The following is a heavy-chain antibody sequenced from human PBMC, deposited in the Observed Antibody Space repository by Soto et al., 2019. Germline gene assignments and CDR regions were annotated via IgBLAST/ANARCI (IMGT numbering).Heavy chain of an antibody. D-gene: IGHD2-21*01. CDR3: GGGVFPNAFDI. Sequence: QLQLQESGPGLVKPSETLSLTCTVSGGSISSSSYYWGWIRQPPGKGLEWIGSIYYSGSTYYNPSLKSRVTISVDTSKNQFPLELSSVTAADTGVYSGGGGVFPNAFDIWGQGTMVTVSS. J-gene: IGHJ3*02. CDR2: IYYSGST. CDR1: GGSISSSSYY. V-gene: IGHV4-39*01.